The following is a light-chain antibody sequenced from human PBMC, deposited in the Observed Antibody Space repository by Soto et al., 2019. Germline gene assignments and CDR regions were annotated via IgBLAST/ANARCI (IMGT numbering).Light chain of an antibody. CDR2: RNN. CDR3: AAWDDSLSVWV. CDR1: SFNIGSNY. Sequence: QLVLTQPPSASGTPGQRVTISCSGSSFNIGSNYVYWYQQLPGTAPKLLIYRNNQRPSGVPDRFSGSKSGTSASLAISGLRSEDEADYYCAAWDDSLSVWVFGGGTKLTVL. V-gene: IGLV1-47*01. J-gene: IGLJ3*02.